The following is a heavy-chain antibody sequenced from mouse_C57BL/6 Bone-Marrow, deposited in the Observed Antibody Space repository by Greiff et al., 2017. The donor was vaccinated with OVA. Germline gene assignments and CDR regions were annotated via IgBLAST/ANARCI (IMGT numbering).Heavy chain of an antibody. CDR3: ARRGYWEV. CDR1: GFTFSSYG. J-gene: IGHJ1*03. Sequence: EVQLMESGGDLVKPGGSLKLSCAASGFTFSSYGMSWVRQTPDQRLEWVATISRGGGYTNYPDRFKGRFTISRDNAKNTLYLQMSSLKSKDTAMYDCARRGYWEVCGTGTTVTVSS. CDR2: ISRGGGYT. V-gene: IGHV5-6*01.